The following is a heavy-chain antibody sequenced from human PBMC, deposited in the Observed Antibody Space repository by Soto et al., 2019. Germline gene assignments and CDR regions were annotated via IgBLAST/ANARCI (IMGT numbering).Heavy chain of an antibody. Sequence: QVQLVESGGGVVQPGRSLRLSCAASGFTFSSYGMLWVRQAPGKGLEWVAVISYDGSNKYYADSVKGRFTISRDNSKNTLYLQMNSLRAEDTAVYYCAKGPGVTTIDYWGQGTLVTVSS. D-gene: IGHD4-17*01. V-gene: IGHV3-30*18. CDR1: GFTFSSYG. CDR2: ISYDGSNK. J-gene: IGHJ4*02. CDR3: AKGPGVTTIDY.